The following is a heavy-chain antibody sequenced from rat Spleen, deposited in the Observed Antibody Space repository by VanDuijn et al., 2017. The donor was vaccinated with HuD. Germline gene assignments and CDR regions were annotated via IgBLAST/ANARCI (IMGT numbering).Heavy chain of an antibody. J-gene: IGHJ2*01. D-gene: IGHD1-4*01. V-gene: IGHV5-20*01. CDR2: ISYDGGSI. CDR1: GFTFSDYY. CDR3: ARRHFGYTDYFDY. Sequence: EVQLVESGGGLVQPGRSLKLSCAASGFTFSDYYMAWVRQAPTKGLEWVASISYDGGSIYYRDSVKGRFTISRDVAKSTLFLQMDSLRSEDTATYYCARRHFGYTDYFDYWGQGVMVTVSS.